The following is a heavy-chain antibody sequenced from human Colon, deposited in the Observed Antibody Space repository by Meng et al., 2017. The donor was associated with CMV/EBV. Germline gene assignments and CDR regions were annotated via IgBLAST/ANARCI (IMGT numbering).Heavy chain of an antibody. CDR3: ARDSNLSGLAY. CDR2: VYISGNT. J-gene: IGHJ4*02. D-gene: IGHD3-10*01. V-gene: IGHV4-4*07. CDR1: GASITRYY. Sequence: DSGPGLVTLSVTLSRTRTVSGASITRYYWSWIRQPAGKGLEGIGRVYISGNTNYNPSLKSRVTMSIDTSKNQLSLNIRSVTAADTAVYYCARDSNLSGLAYWGQGTLVTVSS.